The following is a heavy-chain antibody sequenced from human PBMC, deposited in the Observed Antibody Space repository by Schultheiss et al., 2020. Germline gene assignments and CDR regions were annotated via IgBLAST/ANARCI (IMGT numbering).Heavy chain of an antibody. D-gene: IGHD2-21*02. CDR2: ISYDGSNK. CDR3: ARTESHYGLDV. Sequence: GESLKISCAASGFTFSSYAMHWVRQAPGKGLEWVAVISYDGSNKYYADSVKGRFTISRDNSKNTLYLQMNSLRPGDSAVYFCARTESHYGLDVWGQGTTVNGYS. CDR1: GFTFSSYA. V-gene: IGHV3-30*04. J-gene: IGHJ6*02.